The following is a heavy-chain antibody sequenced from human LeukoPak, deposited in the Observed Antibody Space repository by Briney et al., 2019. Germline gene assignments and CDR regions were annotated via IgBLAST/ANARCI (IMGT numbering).Heavy chain of an antibody. Sequence: GRSLRLSCAASGFTFNDYAMLWVRQAPGKGLEWVSGISWNSGSIGYADSVKGRFTISRDNAKNSLYLQMNSLRAEDTALYYCAKDMEGPVVAGYLDYWGQGTLVTVSS. V-gene: IGHV3-9*01. J-gene: IGHJ4*02. D-gene: IGHD2-21*01. CDR2: ISWNSGSI. CDR1: GFTFNDYA. CDR3: AKDMEGPVVAGYLDY.